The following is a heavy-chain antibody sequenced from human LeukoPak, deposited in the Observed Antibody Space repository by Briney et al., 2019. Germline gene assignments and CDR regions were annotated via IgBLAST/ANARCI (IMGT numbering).Heavy chain of an antibody. CDR1: GGSISSYY. Sequence: SETLSLTCTVSGGSISSYYWSWIRQPAGKGLEWIGRIYTSGSTNYNPSFKSRVTMSVDTSKNQFSLKLSSVTAADTAVYYCARDERVRDQLLLYYYYYMDVWGKGTTVTVSS. J-gene: IGHJ6*03. V-gene: IGHV4-4*07. CDR3: ARDERVRDQLLLYYYYYMDV. CDR2: IYTSGST. D-gene: IGHD2-2*01.